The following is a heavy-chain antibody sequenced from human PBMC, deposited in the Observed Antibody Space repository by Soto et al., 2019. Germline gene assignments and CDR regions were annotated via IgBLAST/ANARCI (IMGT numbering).Heavy chain of an antibody. CDR2: IKSKTDGGTP. V-gene: IGHV3-15*07. J-gene: IGHJ6*03. Sequence: GGSLRLSCAASGFTFTTAWINWVRQAPGKGLEWVGRIKSKTDGGTPDYAAPVRGRFAISRDDSKNMLYLQMNSLKTEDTAVYYCTTVGSPEYYYYMDVWGKATTVTVSS. CDR3: TTVGSPEYYYYMDV. CDR1: GFTFTTAW.